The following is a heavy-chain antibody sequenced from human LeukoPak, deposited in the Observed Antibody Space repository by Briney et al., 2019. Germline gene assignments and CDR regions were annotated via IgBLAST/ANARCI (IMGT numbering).Heavy chain of an antibody. V-gene: IGHV3-64*01. CDR1: GFTFSTYA. Sequence: GGSLRLSCAASGFTFSTYALHWVRQVPGXGLEYVPAISSIGGTTYYANSVKGRFTISRDNSKNTLYLQMGSLKPEDTAVYYCARVGDNTAFDYWGQGTLVTVSS. CDR3: ARVGDNTAFDY. CDR2: ISSIGGTT. D-gene: IGHD2-21*01. J-gene: IGHJ4*02.